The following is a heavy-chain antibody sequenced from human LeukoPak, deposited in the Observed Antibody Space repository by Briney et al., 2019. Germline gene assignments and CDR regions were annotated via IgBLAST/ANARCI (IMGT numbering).Heavy chain of an antibody. CDR3: AKSDCASDGCKLLNY. J-gene: IGHJ4*02. V-gene: IGHV4-4*07. CDR2: IYTSGST. D-gene: IGHD3-10*01. Sequence: ETLSLTCTVSGGSISSYYWSWIRPPAGKGLEWIGRIYTSGSTNYNPSLKSRVTMSVDTSKNQFSLKLSSVTAADTAVYYCAKSDCASDGCKLLNYWGQGTLVTASS. CDR1: GGSISSYY.